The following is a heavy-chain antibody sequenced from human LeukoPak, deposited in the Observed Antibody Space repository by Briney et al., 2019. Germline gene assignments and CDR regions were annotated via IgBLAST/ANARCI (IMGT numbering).Heavy chain of an antibody. Sequence: ASVKVSCKASGCTFSSYAISWVRQAPGQGLESMGGIIPNFGTANYAHKFQGRVTINADESTSTAYVELSSLRSEDTAVYYCARGRPQTYCSGGSCYSDAFDIWGQGTTVTVSS. CDR2: IIPNFGTA. V-gene: IGHV1-69*13. J-gene: IGHJ3*02. CDR3: ARGRPQTYCSGGSCYSDAFDI. CDR1: GCTFSSYA. D-gene: IGHD2-15*01.